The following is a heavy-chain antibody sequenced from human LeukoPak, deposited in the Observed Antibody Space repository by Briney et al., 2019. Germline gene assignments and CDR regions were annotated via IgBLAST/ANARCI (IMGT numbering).Heavy chain of an antibody. CDR2: ISSSGSTI. Sequence: GGSLRLSCAASGFTFSSYEMNWVRQAPGKGLEWVSYISSSGSTIYYADSVKGRFTISRDNSKNTLYLQMNSLRAEDTAAYYCAKGSGGSGSNDAYDIWGQGTMVTVSS. CDR3: AKGSGGSGSNDAYDI. J-gene: IGHJ3*02. CDR1: GFTFSSYE. V-gene: IGHV3-48*03. D-gene: IGHD3-10*01.